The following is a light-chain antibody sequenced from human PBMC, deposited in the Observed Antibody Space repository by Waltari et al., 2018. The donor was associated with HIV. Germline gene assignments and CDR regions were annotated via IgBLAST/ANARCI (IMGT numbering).Light chain of an antibody. J-gene: IGKJ2*01. CDR2: DVS. CDR1: QSVSSY. V-gene: IGKV3-11*01. CDR3: QQRTDRREYA. Sequence: EIVLTQSPATLSLSPGERATLSCRASQSVSSYLAWYQHKPGQAPRLLIYDVSNRATGIPARFSGSGSGTDFTLTISSLEPEDFAVYYCQQRTDRREYAFGQGTKLEIK.